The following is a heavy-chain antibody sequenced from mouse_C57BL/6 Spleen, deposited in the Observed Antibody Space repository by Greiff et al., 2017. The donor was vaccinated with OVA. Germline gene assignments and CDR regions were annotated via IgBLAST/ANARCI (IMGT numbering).Heavy chain of an antibody. CDR2: IYPRSGNT. CDR1: GYTFTSYG. V-gene: IGHV1-81*01. Sequence: QVQLQQSGAELARPGASVKLSCKASGYTFTSYGISWVKQRTGQGLEWIGEIYPRSGNTYYNEKFKGKATLTADKSSSTAYMERRSLTSEDSAVYICARPMIYDGYYDYAMDYWGQGTSVTVSS. J-gene: IGHJ4*01. CDR3: ARPMIYDGYYDYAMDY. D-gene: IGHD2-3*01.